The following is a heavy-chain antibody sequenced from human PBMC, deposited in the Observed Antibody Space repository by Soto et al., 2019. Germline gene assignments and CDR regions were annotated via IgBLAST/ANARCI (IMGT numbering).Heavy chain of an antibody. CDR3: ARDRVTMVRGDMKYYYYGMDV. D-gene: IGHD3-10*01. CDR2: IYRDGTT. Sequence: EEQLLESGGGLVQPGGSLRLSCAVSGLTVSSSYMSWVRQAPGKGLEWVSVIYRDGTTYHAEYVKCRFTISRDNSKNTLILEMNSLRVEDAAVYYCARDRVTMVRGDMKYYYYGMDVWGRGTTVTVSS. J-gene: IGHJ6*02. V-gene: IGHV3-66*01. CDR1: GLTVSSSY.